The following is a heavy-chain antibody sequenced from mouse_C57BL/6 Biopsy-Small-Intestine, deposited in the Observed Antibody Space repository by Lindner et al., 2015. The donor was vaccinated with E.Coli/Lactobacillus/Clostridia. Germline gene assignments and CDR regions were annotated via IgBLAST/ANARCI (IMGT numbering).Heavy chain of an antibody. CDR3: ARDHFTIFGVTSPSLDACDI. Sequence: SVKVSCKASGYSFTDYGISWVRQTPGQGLGWMGWISGHHGNTLSAQNFKGRVTMTRDTSTNTVYMELRSLRNDDTAVYYCARDHFTIFGVTSPSLDACDIWGQGTMVTVSS. J-gene: IGHJ3*01. CDR2: ISGHHGNT. V-gene: IGHV1-20*01. D-gene: IGHD2-13*01. CDR1: GYSFTDYG.